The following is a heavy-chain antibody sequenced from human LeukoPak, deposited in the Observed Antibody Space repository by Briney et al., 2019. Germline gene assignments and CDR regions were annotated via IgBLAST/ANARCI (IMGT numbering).Heavy chain of an antibody. CDR1: GFTFSSYS. Sequence: GRSLRLSCAASGFTFSSYSMNRVRQAPGKGLEWVSYISSSSSTIYYADSVKGRFTISRDNAKNSLYLQMNSLRAEDTAVYYCARGGWGAAAGTFDYWGQGTLVTVSS. V-gene: IGHV3-48*01. D-gene: IGHD6-13*01. CDR3: ARGGWGAAAGTFDY. J-gene: IGHJ4*02. CDR2: ISSSSSTI.